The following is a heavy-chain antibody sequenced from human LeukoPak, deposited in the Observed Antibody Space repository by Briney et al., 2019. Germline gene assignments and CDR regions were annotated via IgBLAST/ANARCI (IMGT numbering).Heavy chain of an antibody. Sequence: ASVKVSCKASGYTFTSYAMNWVRQAPGQGLEWMGWINTNTGNPTYAQGFTGRFVFSLDTSVSTAYLQISSLKAEDTAVYYCARIMQQLGPRPADFDYWGQGTLVTVSS. CDR3: ARIMQQLGPRPADFDY. CDR1: GYTFTSYA. V-gene: IGHV7-4-1*02. CDR2: INTNTGNP. D-gene: IGHD6-13*01. J-gene: IGHJ4*02.